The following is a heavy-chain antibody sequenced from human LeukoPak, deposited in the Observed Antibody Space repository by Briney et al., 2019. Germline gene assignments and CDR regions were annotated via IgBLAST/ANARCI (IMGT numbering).Heavy chain of an antibody. D-gene: IGHD3-22*01. J-gene: IGHJ4*02. CDR3: ARGVGGYYYPYYFDY. CDR1: GGSIRSGDFY. Sequence: SQTLSLTCTVSGGSIRSGDFYWSWIRQPPGKGLEWIGYIYYSGSTNYNPSLKSRVTISKDTSKNQFSLKLSSVTAADTAVYYCARGVGGYYYPYYFDYWGQGTLVTVSS. CDR2: IYYSGST. V-gene: IGHV4-30-4*01.